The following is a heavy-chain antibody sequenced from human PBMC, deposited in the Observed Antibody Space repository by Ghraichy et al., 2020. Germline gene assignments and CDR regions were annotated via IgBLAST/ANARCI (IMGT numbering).Heavy chain of an antibody. J-gene: IGHJ4*02. CDR1: GFTFSSYG. CDR3: AKDGPLYDTSGYYYEIDY. CDR2: ISYDGSNK. D-gene: IGHD3-22*01. Sequence: GGSLRLSCAASGFTFSSYGIHWVRQAPGKGLEWVAVISYDGSNKYYADSVKGRFTISRDNSKNTLYLHMNRLRAEDTAVYYCAKDGPLYDTSGYYYEIDYWGQGTLVTVSS. V-gene: IGHV3-30*18.